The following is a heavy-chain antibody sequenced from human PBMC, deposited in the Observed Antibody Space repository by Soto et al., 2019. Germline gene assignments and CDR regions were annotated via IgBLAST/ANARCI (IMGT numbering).Heavy chain of an antibody. CDR1: GASVSTGY. V-gene: IGHV4-59*02. CDR2: MYFGGSF. Sequence: QMQLQESGPGLVKPSETLSLTCTVSGASVSTGYWSWIRQPPGKGLEWIGYMYFGGSFNYNPSLTCRETTSVEPSNNQFSLQVTSVTAADTAVYYCARSYYDPTGFAVDPWGQGTLVTVSS. D-gene: IGHD3-22*01. CDR3: ARSYYDPTGFAVDP. J-gene: IGHJ5*02.